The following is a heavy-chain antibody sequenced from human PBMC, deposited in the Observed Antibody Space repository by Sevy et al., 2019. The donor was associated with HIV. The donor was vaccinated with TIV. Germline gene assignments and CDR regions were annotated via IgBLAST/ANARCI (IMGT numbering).Heavy chain of an antibody. Sequence: GGSLRLSCTASGFTFGDYAMSWFRQAPGKGLEWVGFIRSKAYGGTTEYAASVKGRFTISRHDSKSIAYLQMNSLKTEDTAVYYCTIDFLGLAFDYWGQGTLVTVS. J-gene: IGHJ4*02. CDR2: IRSKAYGGTT. CDR1: GFTFGDYA. D-gene: IGHD5-12*01. CDR3: TIDFLGLAFDY. V-gene: IGHV3-49*03.